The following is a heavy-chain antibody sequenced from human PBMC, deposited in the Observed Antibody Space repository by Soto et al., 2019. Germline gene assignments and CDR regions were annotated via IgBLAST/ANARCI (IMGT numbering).Heavy chain of an antibody. CDR1: GFTVGDYT. V-gene: IGHV3-49*04. CDR2: IRSKAYGETT. J-gene: IGHJ6*02. Sequence: PGGSLRLSCPASGFTVGDYTMSWVRPAPGQGLEWVGFIRSKAYGETTKYAASVKGRFTISRDDSKSIAYLQMNGLTTEDTAVYYCTRDEMRGVQVVGTTHYYYYGMDVWGQGTTVTVSS. D-gene: IGHD2-8*02. CDR3: TRDEMRGVQVVGTTHYYYYGMDV.